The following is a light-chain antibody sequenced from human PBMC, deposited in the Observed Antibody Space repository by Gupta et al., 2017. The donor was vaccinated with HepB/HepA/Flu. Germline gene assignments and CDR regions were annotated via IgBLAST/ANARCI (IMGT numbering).Light chain of an antibody. CDR2: DVS. J-gene: IGLJ1*01. CDR1: SSDVGNYNH. V-gene: IGLV2-14*01. Sequence: HSALTQPASVSGSPGESITISCTGTSSDVGNYNHVYWYQQHPGKVPKLRIYDVSNRPSGVSNRCSGSKSGNTASLTISGRQAEDEADYYCNSYTSRSTYVFGTWTQVTVL. CDR3: NSYTSRSTYV.